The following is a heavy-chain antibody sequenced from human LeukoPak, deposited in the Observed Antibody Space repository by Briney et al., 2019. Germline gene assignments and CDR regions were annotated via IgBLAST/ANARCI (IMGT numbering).Heavy chain of an antibody. CDR3: ARKQGYCSSTSCLPVP. J-gene: IGHJ5*02. Sequence: GGSLRLSCAASGFTFSDNGMNWVRQAPEKGLEWISYIGSSGNTIFYADSVRGRFTISRDNAKNSLFLQMNSLRVEDTAVYYCARKQGYCSSTSCLPVPWGQGTLVTVSS. CDR2: IGSSGNTI. V-gene: IGHV3-48*04. D-gene: IGHD2-2*01. CDR1: GFTFSDNG.